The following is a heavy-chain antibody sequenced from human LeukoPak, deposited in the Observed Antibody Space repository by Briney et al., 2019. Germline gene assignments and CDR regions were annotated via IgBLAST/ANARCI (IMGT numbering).Heavy chain of an antibody. CDR3: ARARVSSGWYYDY. CDR1: GFTFSSYS. V-gene: IGHV3-21*05. D-gene: IGHD6-19*01. Sequence: PGGSLRLSCAASGFTFSSYSMNWVRQAPGKGLEWVSYISGSTSYIYYADSVKGRFTISRDNAKNSLYLQMNSLRAEDTAVYYCARARVSSGWYYDYWGQGTLVTVSS. J-gene: IGHJ4*02. CDR2: ISGSTSYI.